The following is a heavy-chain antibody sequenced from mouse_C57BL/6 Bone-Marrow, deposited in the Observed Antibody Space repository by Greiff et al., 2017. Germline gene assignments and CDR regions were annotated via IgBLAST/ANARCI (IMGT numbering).Heavy chain of an antibody. J-gene: IGHJ1*03. V-gene: IGHV1-85*01. CDR2: IYPRDGST. CDR3: ARLEFDGSSGDWYFDV. CDR1: GYTITSYD. Sequence: VKLVESGPELVKPGASVKLSCKASGYTITSYDINWVKQRPGQGLEWIGWIYPRDGSTKYNEKFKGKATLTVDTSSSTAYMELHSLTSEDSAVYFCARLEFDGSSGDWYFDVWGTGTTVTVSS. D-gene: IGHD1-1*01.